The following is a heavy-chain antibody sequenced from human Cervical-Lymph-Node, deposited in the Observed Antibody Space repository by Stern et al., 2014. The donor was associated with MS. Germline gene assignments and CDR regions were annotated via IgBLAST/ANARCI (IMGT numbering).Heavy chain of an antibody. V-gene: IGHV4-4*02. CDR3: ARGSSGGSGYGMDV. Sequence: VHLVESGPGLVKPSGTLSLTCAVSGDSVRSRNWWPWVRQSPGKGLQWIGKVFDRGIPHYTPSLKSRVIISIDRSKTHLSLTLTSVAAADTAVYYCARGSSGGSGYGMDVWGQGTTIIVSS. CDR1: GDSVRSRNW. J-gene: IGHJ6*02. CDR2: VFDRGIP. D-gene: IGHD2-15*01.